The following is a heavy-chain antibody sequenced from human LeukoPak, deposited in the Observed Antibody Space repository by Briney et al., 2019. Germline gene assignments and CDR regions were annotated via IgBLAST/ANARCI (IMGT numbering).Heavy chain of an antibody. J-gene: IGHJ6*02. CDR2: ISGSGGST. CDR3: AKDLGDYYDSSGYYFLSYYYYGMDV. CDR1: GFTFSSYA. V-gene: IGHV3-23*01. Sequence: QTGGSLRLSCAASGFTFSSYAMNWVRQASGKGLEWVSAISGSGGSTYYADSVKGRFTISRDNSKNTLYLQMNSLRAEDTAVYYCAKDLGDYYDSSGYYFLSYYYYGMDVWGQGTTVTVSS. D-gene: IGHD3-22*01.